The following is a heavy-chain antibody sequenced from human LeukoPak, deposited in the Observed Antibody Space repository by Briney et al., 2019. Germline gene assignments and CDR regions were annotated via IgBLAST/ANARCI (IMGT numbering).Heavy chain of an antibody. D-gene: IGHD2-15*01. CDR1: GFTFSNAW. Sequence: GGSLRLSCVASGFTFSNAWMSWVRQAPGKGLEWVGRIKSKTDGGTTDYAAPVKGRFTISRDDSKNTLYLQMNSLKTEDTAVYYCTTDFGPYCSGGSCYYFDYWGQGTLVTVSS. CDR3: TTDFGPYCSGGSCYYFDY. J-gene: IGHJ4*02. CDR2: IKSKTDGGTT. V-gene: IGHV3-15*01.